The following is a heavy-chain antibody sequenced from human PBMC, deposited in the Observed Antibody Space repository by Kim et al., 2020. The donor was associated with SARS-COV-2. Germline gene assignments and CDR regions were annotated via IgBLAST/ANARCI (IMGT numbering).Heavy chain of an antibody. CDR2: IYHSGST. CDR1: GYSISSGYY. V-gene: IGHV4-38-2*02. J-gene: IGHJ4*02. CDR3: ARDPPPGRGKDSSGYSFDY. D-gene: IGHD3-22*01. Sequence: SETLSLTCTVSGYSISSGYYWGWIRQPPGKGLEWIGSIYHSGSTYYNPSLKSRVTISVDTSKNQFSLKLSSVTAADTAVYYCARDPPPGRGKDSSGYSFDYWGQGTLVTVSS.